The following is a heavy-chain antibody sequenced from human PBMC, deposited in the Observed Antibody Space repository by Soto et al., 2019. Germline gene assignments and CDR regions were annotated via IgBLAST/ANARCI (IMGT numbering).Heavy chain of an antibody. Sequence: VQLQESGPGLVRPSQTLSLTCTVSGASISSGGYYWTWIRQHPGKGLEWIGYIYYSGRTYYNPSLRSRVTISVATSSDQFSLKLTSVTAADTAAYYCARTGGSALYYGMGAWGQGSTVTVSS. CDR2: IYYSGRT. CDR3: ARTGGSALYYGMGA. D-gene: IGHD3-9*01. CDR1: GASISSGGYY. J-gene: IGHJ6*02. V-gene: IGHV4-31*03.